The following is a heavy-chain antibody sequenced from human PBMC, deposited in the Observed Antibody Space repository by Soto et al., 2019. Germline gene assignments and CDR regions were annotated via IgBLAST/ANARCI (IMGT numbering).Heavy chain of an antibody. V-gene: IGHV1-69*13. CDR3: ARDGGVYDYSPFDY. D-gene: IGHD4-4*01. CDR1: GASLDTFINYG. CDR2: IIPIFGTA. J-gene: IGHJ4*02. Sequence: SVKVSCKASGASLDTFINYGISWVRQAPGQGLEWMGGIIPIFGTANYAQKFQGRVTITADESTSTAYMELSSLRSEDTAVYYCARDGGVYDYSPFDYWGQGTLVTAPQ.